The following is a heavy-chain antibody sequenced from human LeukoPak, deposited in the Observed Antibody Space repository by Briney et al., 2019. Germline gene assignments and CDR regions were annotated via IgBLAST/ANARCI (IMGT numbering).Heavy chain of an antibody. Sequence: SETLSLTCTVSGGSISSYYWSWIRQPPGQGLEWIGYIYYSGSTNYNPSLKSRVTISVDTSKNQFSLKLSSVTAADTAVYYCASTEYYGMDVWGQGTTVTVSS. CDR1: GGSISSYY. CDR2: IYYSGST. V-gene: IGHV4-59*01. J-gene: IGHJ6*02. CDR3: ASTEYYGMDV.